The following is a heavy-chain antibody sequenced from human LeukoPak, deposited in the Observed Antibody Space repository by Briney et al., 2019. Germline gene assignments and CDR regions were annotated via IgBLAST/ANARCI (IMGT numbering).Heavy chain of an antibody. V-gene: IGHV4-59*08. CDR1: GGSISSYY. D-gene: IGHD3-10*01. Sequence: SETLSLTCTVSGGSISSYYWSWIRQPPGKGLEWIGYVFHSGSTNYNPSLKSRVTISVDRTKNQFSLNLNSVTAADTAVYYCGRHGGATMVRGVLVDGFDIWGQGTMVTVSS. CDR3: GRHGGATMVRGVLVDGFDI. J-gene: IGHJ3*02. CDR2: VFHSGST.